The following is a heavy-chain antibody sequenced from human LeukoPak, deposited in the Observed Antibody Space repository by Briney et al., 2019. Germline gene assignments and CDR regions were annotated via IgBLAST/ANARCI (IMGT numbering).Heavy chain of an antibody. D-gene: IGHD3-22*01. CDR2: INHSGST. CDR1: GGSFSGYY. J-gene: IGHJ5*02. V-gene: IGHV4-34*01. Sequence: PSETLSLTCAVYGGSFSGYYWSWIRQPPGKGLEWIGEINHSGSTNYNPSLKSRVTISVDTSKNQFSLKLSSVTAADTAVYYCARHDPYYYDSSGYSSWGQGTLVTVSS. CDR3: ARHDPYYYDSSGYSS.